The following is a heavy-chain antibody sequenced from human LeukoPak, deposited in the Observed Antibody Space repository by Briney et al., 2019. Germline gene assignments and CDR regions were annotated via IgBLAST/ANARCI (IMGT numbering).Heavy chain of an antibody. CDR1: GFTFSSYA. V-gene: IGHV3-23*01. CDR2: ISGSGGST. CDR3: AKDRWFFFDY. J-gene: IGHJ4*02. D-gene: IGHD3-10*01. Sequence: PGGSLRLPCAASGFTFSSYAMSWVRRAPGKGLEWVSAISGSGGSTYYADSVKGRFTISRDDSKNTLYLQMNSLRAEDTAVYYCAKDRWFFFDYWGQGTLVTVSS.